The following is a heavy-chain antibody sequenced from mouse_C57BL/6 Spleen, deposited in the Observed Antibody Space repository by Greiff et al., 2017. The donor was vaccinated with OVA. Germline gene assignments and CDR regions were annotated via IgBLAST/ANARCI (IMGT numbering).Heavy chain of an antibody. J-gene: IGHJ2*01. CDR2: IDPSDSYT. Sequence: QVQLQQSGAELVKPGASVKLSCKASGYTFTSYWMQWVKQRPGQGLEWIGEIDPSDSYTNYKQKFKGKATLTVDTSSSTAYMQLSSLTSEDSAVYYCARGVGSSGYGGDYWGQGTTLTVSS. V-gene: IGHV1-50*01. D-gene: IGHD3-2*02. CDR3: ARGVGSSGYGGDY. CDR1: GYTFTSYW.